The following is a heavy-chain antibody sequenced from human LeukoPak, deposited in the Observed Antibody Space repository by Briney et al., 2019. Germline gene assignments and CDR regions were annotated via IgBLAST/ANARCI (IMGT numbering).Heavy chain of an antibody. V-gene: IGHV4-34*01. CDR2: INHSGST. CDR1: GKSFGAYY. Sequence: SETLSLTCAVYGKSFGAYYWSWIRQPPGKGLEWIGEINHSGSTNYNPSLKSRVTLSVDTSKNQFSLNLTSVTAADTAVYYCARGLGGRDDYWGQGTLVTVSS. CDR3: ARGLGGRDDY. D-gene: IGHD1-26*01. J-gene: IGHJ4*02.